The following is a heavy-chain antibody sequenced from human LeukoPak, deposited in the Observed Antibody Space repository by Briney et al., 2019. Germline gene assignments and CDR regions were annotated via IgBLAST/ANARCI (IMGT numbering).Heavy chain of an antibody. CDR1: GFTFSSYW. V-gene: IGHV3-7*03. J-gene: IGHJ6*04. CDR3: ATLWFGDYYYYYGMDV. CDR2: IKQEGSEK. Sequence: AGGSLRLSCAASGFTFSSYWMSWVRQAPGKGLEWVANIKQEGSEKYYVDSVKGRFTISRDSAKNSLYLQMNSLRAEDTAVYYCATLWFGDYYYYYGMDVWGKGTTVTVSS. D-gene: IGHD3-10*01.